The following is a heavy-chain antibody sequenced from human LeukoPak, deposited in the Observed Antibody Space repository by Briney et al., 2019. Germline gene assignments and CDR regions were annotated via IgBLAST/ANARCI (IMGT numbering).Heavy chain of an antibody. J-gene: IGHJ4*02. D-gene: IGHD3-22*01. V-gene: IGHV3-11*04. CDR1: GFTFGDYY. Sequence: PGGSLRLSCAASGFTFGDYYMTWIRQAPGKGLEWVSYISSSGTTIYYADSVKGRFTISRDNAKNSLHLQMDSLRAEETAVYYCARDPTYYYDSSGYFDYWGQGTLVTVSS. CDR3: ARDPTYYYDSSGYFDY. CDR2: ISSSGTTI.